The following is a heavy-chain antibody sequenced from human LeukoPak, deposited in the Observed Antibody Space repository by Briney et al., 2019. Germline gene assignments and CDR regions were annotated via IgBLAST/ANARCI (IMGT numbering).Heavy chain of an antibody. CDR3: ARDLALVRDGGSVDYCCYMEV. D-gene: IGHD1-26*01. V-gene: IGHV1-46*01. Sequence: ASVKVSCKASGYTFTSYYMHWVRQAPGQGLEWMGIINPSGGSTSYAQKFQGRVTMTRDTSTSTVYMELSSLRSEDTAVYYCARDLALVRDGGSVDYCCYMEVWGKGTTVTVSS. CDR2: INPSGGST. CDR1: GYTFTSYY. J-gene: IGHJ6*03.